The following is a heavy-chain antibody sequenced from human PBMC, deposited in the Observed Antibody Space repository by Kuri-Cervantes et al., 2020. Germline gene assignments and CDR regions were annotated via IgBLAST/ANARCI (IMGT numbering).Heavy chain of an antibody. Sequence: VKVSCKASGFTFTSSAVQWVRQARGQRLEWIGWIVVGSGNTNYAQKCQERVTITRDMSTSTAYMELSSLRSEDTAVYYCARVRARAAAGTEYDYWGQGTLVTVSS. D-gene: IGHD6-13*01. CDR3: ARVRARAAAGTEYDY. J-gene: IGHJ4*02. CDR1: GFTFTSSA. V-gene: IGHV1-58*01. CDR2: IVVGSGNT.